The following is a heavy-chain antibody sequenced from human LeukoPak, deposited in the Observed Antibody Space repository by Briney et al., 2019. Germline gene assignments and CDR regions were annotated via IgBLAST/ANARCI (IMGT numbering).Heavy chain of an antibody. CDR1: GGTFSSYS. D-gene: IGHD1-26*01. V-gene: IGHV1-69*04. CDR2: IIPLLDIV. J-gene: IGHJ4*02. Sequence: SVKVSCKASGGTFSSYSFTWVRQAPGQGLEWMGRIIPLLDIVNYAQKFQGRVTIMADKSTSTAYMELRSLRSEDTAVYYCARVRLGASTRYFDYWGRGSVVTVS. CDR3: ARVRLGASTRYFDY.